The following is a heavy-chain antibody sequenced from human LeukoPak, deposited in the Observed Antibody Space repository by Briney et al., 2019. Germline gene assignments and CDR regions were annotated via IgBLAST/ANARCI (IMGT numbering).Heavy chain of an antibody. CDR3: ARRSATGTNYFDY. CDR2: ISGGGSTR. Sequence: PGGSLRLSCAASGFTFSSYNMNWVRQAPGKGLEWISYISGGGSTRYYADSVKGRFIISRDNDKNSLYLQMNSLRDEHTAVYYCARRSATGTNYFDYWGQGTLVTVSS. D-gene: IGHD6-13*01. V-gene: IGHV3-48*02. J-gene: IGHJ4*02. CDR1: GFTFSSYN.